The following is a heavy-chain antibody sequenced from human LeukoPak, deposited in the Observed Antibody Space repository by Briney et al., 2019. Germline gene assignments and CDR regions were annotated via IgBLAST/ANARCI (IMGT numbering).Heavy chain of an antibody. Sequence: PGGSLRLSCSASGFTFSDYNMRWIRQAPGKGLECVSSISGSGSSKYYAYSVKGRFTRSRDNDKISLLLQMNSRRAEDTAVYYCARVLRYCSGGNCYSGGLGYMDVWGKGTTVTVSS. V-gene: IGHV3-11*01. CDR2: ISGSGSSK. CDR3: ARVLRYCSGGNCYSGGLGYMDV. D-gene: IGHD2-15*01. CDR1: GFTFSDYN. J-gene: IGHJ6*03.